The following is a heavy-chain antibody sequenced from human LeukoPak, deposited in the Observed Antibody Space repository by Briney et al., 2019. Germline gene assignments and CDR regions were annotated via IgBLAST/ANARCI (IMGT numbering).Heavy chain of an antibody. CDR1: GYSFTSYW. Sequence: GESLKISCKGSGYSFTSYWISWVRQMPGKGLEWMGRIDPSDSYTNYSPSFQGHVTISADKSISTAYEQWNSLKASDTAMYYCARYTTGDFDYWGQGTLVTVSS. CDR2: IDPSDSYT. J-gene: IGHJ4*02. CDR3: ARYTTGDFDY. D-gene: IGHD1-1*01. V-gene: IGHV5-10-1*01.